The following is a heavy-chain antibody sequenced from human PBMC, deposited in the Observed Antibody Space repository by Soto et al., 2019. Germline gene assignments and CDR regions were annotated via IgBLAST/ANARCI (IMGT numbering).Heavy chain of an antibody. Sequence: GGSLRLYCAASGFTFSRYSMNWVRQAPGKVLEWVSSISSSSSDIYYADSVKGRLTISRDNAHNSLYLQMNSLRAEDTAVYYCARPGLNDFWSGSRPMAYTPPTRYGMDVSGQGTTVTV. CDR2: ISSSSSDI. D-gene: IGHD3-3*01. CDR1: GFTFSRYS. V-gene: IGHV3-21*01. J-gene: IGHJ6*02. CDR3: ARPGLNDFWSGSRPMAYTPPTRYGMDV.